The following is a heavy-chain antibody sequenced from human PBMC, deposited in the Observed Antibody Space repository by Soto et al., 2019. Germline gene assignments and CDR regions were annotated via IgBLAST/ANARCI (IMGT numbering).Heavy chain of an antibody. CDR3: ARPVRIAAVYWFDS. V-gene: IGHV3-30-3*01. D-gene: IGHD6-13*01. Sequence: GGSLRLSGAACECIFSGDPMHLVRQAPGKGLEWVAVISYDGSNKYYADSVKGRFTISRDNSKNTLYLQMNSLRAEDTAVYYCARPVRIAAVYWFDSWGQGTLVTVSS. J-gene: IGHJ5*01. CDR1: ECIFSGDP. CDR2: ISYDGSNK.